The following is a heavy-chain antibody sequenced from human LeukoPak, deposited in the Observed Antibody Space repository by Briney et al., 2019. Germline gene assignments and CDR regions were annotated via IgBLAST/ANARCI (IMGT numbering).Heavy chain of an antibody. Sequence: ASVKVSCKASGYTFTSYGISWVRQAPGQGLEWMGWISAYNGNTNYAQKLQGRVTMTTDTSTSTAYMELRSLRSDDTAVYYCARDNRRGDCDILPGYNHYFDYWGQGTLVTVSS. D-gene: IGHD3-9*01. V-gene: IGHV1-18*04. CDR1: GYTFTSYG. CDR3: ARDNRRGDCDILPGYNHYFDY. J-gene: IGHJ4*02. CDR2: ISAYNGNT.